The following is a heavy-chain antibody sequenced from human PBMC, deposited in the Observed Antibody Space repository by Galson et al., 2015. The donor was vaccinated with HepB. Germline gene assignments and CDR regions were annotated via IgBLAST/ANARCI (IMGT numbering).Heavy chain of an antibody. D-gene: IGHD3-3*01. Sequence: SLRLSCAASGFTFSSYAMHWVRQAPGKGLEWVAVISYDGSNKYYADSAKGRFTISRDNSKNALYLQMNSLRAEDTAVYYCARPPQDDPVDYWGQGTLVTVSS. J-gene: IGHJ4*02. CDR1: GFTFSSYA. V-gene: IGHV3-30*04. CDR3: ARPPQDDPVDY. CDR2: ISYDGSNK.